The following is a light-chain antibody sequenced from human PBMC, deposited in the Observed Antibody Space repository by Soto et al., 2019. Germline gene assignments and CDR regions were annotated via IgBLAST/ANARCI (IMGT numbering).Light chain of an antibody. CDR2: AAS. Sequence: DIQMTQSPSSLSASVGDRVTITCRASQSISNYLNWYQQKPGKAPKLLIYAASSLQSGVPSRFSGSGSGTDFTLTITSLQPEDFATYYCQVYNNGPPGFGQGTRLEIK. CDR1: QSISNY. J-gene: IGKJ5*01. CDR3: QVYNNGPPG. V-gene: IGKV1-39*01.